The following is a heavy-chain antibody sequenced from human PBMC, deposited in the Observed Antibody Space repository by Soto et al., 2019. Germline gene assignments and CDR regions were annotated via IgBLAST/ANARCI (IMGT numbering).Heavy chain of an antibody. Sequence: ASVKVSCKASGYTFTDYYVHWVLQSALQWLVWMAWINPNTGGTKYAQKFQGRITLTRDTSITTAYMELSRLGSDDSAIYYCARDLGYGSSYHYYYYGMDVWGQGTTVTVSS. D-gene: IGHD6-6*01. CDR1: GYTFTDYY. CDR2: INPNTGGT. CDR3: ARDLGYGSSYHYYYYGMDV. J-gene: IGHJ6*02. V-gene: IGHV1-2*02.